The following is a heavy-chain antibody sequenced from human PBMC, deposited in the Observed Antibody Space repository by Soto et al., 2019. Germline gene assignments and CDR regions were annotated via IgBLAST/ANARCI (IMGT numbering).Heavy chain of an antibody. V-gene: IGHV3-30*18. D-gene: IGHD6-13*01. J-gene: IGHJ4*02. CDR2: ISYDGSNK. CDR3: AKVASPVVYSSSWYDY. CDR1: GFTFSSYG. Sequence: QVQLVESGGGVVQPGRSLRLSCAASGFTFSSYGMHWVRQAPGKGLEWVAVISYDGSNKYYADSVKGRFTISRDNSKNTLYLQMNSLRAEDTAVYYCAKVASPVVYSSSWYDYWGQGTLVTVSS.